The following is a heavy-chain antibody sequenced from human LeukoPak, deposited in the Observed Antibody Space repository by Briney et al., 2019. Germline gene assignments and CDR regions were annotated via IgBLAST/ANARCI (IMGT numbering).Heavy chain of an antibody. CDR2: INHSGST. V-gene: IGHV4-34*01. J-gene: IGHJ4*02. CDR3: ARDPRFPTSPNYYGSGSYLDY. CDR1: FRSFSVYY. D-gene: IGHD3-10*01. Sequence: SETLSLTYGVYFRSFSVYYWSWIRHPPGKRLEWIGEINHSGSTNYNPPLKTRVTISVDTSKNQFPLKLSSVTAADTAVYYCARDPRFPTSPNYYGSGSYLDYWGKGNLVTVSS.